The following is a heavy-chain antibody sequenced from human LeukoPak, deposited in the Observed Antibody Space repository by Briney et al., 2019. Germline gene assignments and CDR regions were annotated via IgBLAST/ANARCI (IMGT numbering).Heavy chain of an antibody. D-gene: IGHD2-21*02. V-gene: IGHV3-30-3*01. CDR3: AREQSYCGGDCYSIGFDY. CDR2: ISSDGSNK. CDR1: GFTFSRYA. Sequence: GGSLRLSCAASGFTFSRYALHWVRQAPGKGLEWVAVISSDGSNKYYAGSVKGRFTISRDNSKNTLYLQMNSLRAEDTAVYYCAREQSYCGGDCYSIGFDYWGQGTLVTVSS. J-gene: IGHJ4*02.